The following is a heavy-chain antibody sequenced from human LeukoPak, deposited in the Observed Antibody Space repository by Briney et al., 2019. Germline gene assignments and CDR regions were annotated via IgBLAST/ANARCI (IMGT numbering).Heavy chain of an antibody. CDR1: GYTFTSYG. Sequence: ASVKASCKASGYTFTSYGISWVRQAPGQGLEWMGWISAYNGNTNYAQKLQGRVTMTTDTSTSTAYMELRSLRSDDTAVYYCARGIPLPPVYCSSTSCYAGFDYWGQGTLVTVSS. CDR3: ARGIPLPPVYCSSTSCYAGFDY. J-gene: IGHJ4*02. D-gene: IGHD2-2*01. V-gene: IGHV1-18*04. CDR2: ISAYNGNT.